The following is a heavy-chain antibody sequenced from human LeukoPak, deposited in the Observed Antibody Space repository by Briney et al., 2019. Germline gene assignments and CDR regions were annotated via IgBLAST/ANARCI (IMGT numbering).Heavy chain of an antibody. CDR2: IRRKVDGATT. CDR3: TRPLRGSGSYSFDH. Sequence: GGSLGLSCTVSGYTFGDYGLAWVRQAPGKSLEWVGFIRRKVDGATTEYAASVKGRFTISRDDSKRIAYLQMNSLRTEDTAVYYCTRPLRGSGSYSFDHWGRGTRVTVSS. D-gene: IGHD3-10*01. CDR1: GYTFGDYG. J-gene: IGHJ4*02. V-gene: IGHV3-49*04.